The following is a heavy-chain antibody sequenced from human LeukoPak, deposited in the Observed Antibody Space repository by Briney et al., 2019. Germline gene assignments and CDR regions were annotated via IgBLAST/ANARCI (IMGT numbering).Heavy chain of an antibody. CDR3: ARVSPRGYSYGPRGGYYFDY. Sequence: GASVKVSRKASGGTFSSYAISWVRQAPGQGLEWMGRIIPILGIANYAQKFQGRVTITADKSTSTAYMELSSLRSEDTAVYYCARVSPRGYSYGPRGGYYFDYWGQGTLVTVSS. J-gene: IGHJ4*02. V-gene: IGHV1-69*04. CDR1: GGTFSSYA. D-gene: IGHD5-18*01. CDR2: IIPILGIA.